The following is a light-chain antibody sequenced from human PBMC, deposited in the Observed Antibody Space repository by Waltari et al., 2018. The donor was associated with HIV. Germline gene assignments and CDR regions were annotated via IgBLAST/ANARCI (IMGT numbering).Light chain of an antibody. CDR2: SNS. CDR1: NNNVGYQG. J-gene: IGLJ3*02. CDR3: SAWDITLSAWV. V-gene: IGLV10-54*01. Sequence: QAGLTQPPSLSEDLRQNVTITCTGNNNNVGYQGTLWLKQHRCRPPKVIFYSNSMHPSGIPARISAARAGNTASPTSTGRQSDDEADYYYSAWDITLSAWVFGGGTHLTV.